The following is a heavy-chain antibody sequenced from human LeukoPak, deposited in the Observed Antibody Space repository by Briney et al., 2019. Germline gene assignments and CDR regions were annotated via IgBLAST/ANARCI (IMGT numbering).Heavy chain of an antibody. D-gene: IGHD6-13*01. Sequence: PGGSLRLSCAASGSTFSSYGMHWVRQAPGKGLEWVAVISYDGSNKYYADSVKGRFTISRDNSKNTLYLQMNSLRAEDTAVYYCAKGRPYSSSWYPDYWGRGTLVTVSS. CDR1: GSTFSSYG. CDR3: AKGRPYSSSWYPDY. J-gene: IGHJ4*02. CDR2: ISYDGSNK. V-gene: IGHV3-30*18.